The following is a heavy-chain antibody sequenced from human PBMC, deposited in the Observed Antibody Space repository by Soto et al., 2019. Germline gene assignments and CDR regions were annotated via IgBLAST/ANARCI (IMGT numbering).Heavy chain of an antibody. V-gene: IGHV3-53*01. CDR1: GFTVSSNY. Sequence: EVQLVESGGGLIQPGGSLRLSCAASGFTVSSNYMSWVRQAPGKGLEWVSVIYSGGSTYYADSGKGRFTISRDNSKNTLYLQMNSLRAEDTAVYYCARGSVYYYYGMDVWGQGTTVTVSS. CDR3: ARGSVYYYYGMDV. J-gene: IGHJ6*02. CDR2: IYSGGST.